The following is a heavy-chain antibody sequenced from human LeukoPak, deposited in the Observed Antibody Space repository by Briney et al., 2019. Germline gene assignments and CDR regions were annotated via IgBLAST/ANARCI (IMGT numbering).Heavy chain of an antibody. D-gene: IGHD2-2*01. CDR3: ARGGNCSSTSCQTYYYYGMDV. CDR1: GGTFSSYA. J-gene: IGHJ6*02. CDR2: IIPIFGIA. V-gene: IGHV1-69*04. Sequence: GASVKVSCKASGGTFSSYAISWVRQAPGQGLEWMGRIIPIFGIANYAQKFQGRVTITADKSTGTAYMELSSLRSEDTAVYYCARGGNCSSTSCQTYYYYGMDVWGQGTTVTVSS.